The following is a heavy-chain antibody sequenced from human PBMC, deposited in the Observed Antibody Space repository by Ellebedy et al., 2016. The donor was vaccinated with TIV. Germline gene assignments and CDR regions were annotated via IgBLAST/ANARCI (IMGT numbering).Heavy chain of an antibody. Sequence: AASVKVSCKASGYSFTSYYIHWVRQAPGQRPEWLGMINPGGGSTVYAPRFQGRVTMTRDTSTSTVYLDLGSLRSDETAVYYCARAVYDMLTAYYQWGYWGQGTLVTVSS. CDR1: GYSFTSYY. V-gene: IGHV1-46*01. CDR3: ARAVYDMLTAYYQWGY. CDR2: INPGGGST. J-gene: IGHJ4*02. D-gene: IGHD3-9*01.